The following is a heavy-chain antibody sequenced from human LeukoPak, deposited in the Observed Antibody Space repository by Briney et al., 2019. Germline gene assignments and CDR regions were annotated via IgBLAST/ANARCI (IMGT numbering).Heavy chain of an antibody. CDR1: GDSVSSNTAP. V-gene: IGHV6-1*01. J-gene: IGHJ4*02. CDR3: ARVHTDTVTTFDF. Sequence: SQTLSLTCAISGDSVSSNTAPWKWIRQSPSRGLEWLGRTYFRSKCFYDYAVSVKSRVVFIPDTSKNQFSLQLNSVTPEDTAVYYCARVHTDTVTTFDFWGQGTLVTVSS. D-gene: IGHD4-17*01. CDR2: TYFRSKCFY.